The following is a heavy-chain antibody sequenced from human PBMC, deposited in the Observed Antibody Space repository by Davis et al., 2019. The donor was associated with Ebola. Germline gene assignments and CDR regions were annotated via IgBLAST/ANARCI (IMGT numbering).Heavy chain of an antibody. CDR2: IWYDGSNK. CDR3: ACQLGDY. CDR1: GFTFSSYW. Sequence: GGSLRLSCAASGFTFSSYWMSWVRQAPGKGLEWVAVIWYDGSNKYYADSVKGRFTISRDNSKNTLYLQMNSLRAEDTAVYYCACQLGDYWGQGTLVTVSS. V-gene: IGHV3-33*08. D-gene: IGHD3-16*01. J-gene: IGHJ4*02.